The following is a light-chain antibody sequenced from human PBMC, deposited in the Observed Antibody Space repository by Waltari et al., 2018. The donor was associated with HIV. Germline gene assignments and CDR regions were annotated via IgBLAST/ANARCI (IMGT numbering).Light chain of an antibody. V-gene: IGKV3-15*01. CDR3: QQYNNWPSIT. CDR1: QSGSSN. J-gene: IGKJ5*01. CDR2: GAS. Sequence: EIVMTQSPPTLSVSPGDRAPLSSRASQSGSSNLAWYQPKPRPAPRRLIYGASTRATGIPARFSGGGSCTEFTLTISSLQYEDFAVDYCQQYNNWPSITFGQGTRLEIK.